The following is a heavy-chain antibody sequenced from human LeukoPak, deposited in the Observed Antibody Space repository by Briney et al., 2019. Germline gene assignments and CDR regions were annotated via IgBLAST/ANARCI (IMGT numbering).Heavy chain of an antibody. J-gene: IGHJ6*03. D-gene: IGHD6-6*01. Sequence: GASVKVSCKASGYTFTGYYMHWVRQAPGQGLEWMGWINPNSGGTNYAQKFQGRVTMTRDTSISTAYMELSRLRSDDTAVYYCARGFIGTSIAARYYYYYYMDVWGKGTTVTVSS. CDR1: GYTFTGYY. V-gene: IGHV1-2*02. CDR3: ARGFIGTSIAARYYYYYYMDV. CDR2: INPNSGGT.